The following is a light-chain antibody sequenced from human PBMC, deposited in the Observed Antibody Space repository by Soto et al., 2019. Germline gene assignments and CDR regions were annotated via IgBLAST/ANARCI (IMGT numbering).Light chain of an antibody. V-gene: IGLV1-40*01. Sequence: QPVLTQPPSVSGAPRQRVTISCTGSSSNIGAGYDVHWYQQLPGTAPKLLIYGNSNRPSGVPDRFSGSKSGASASLAITGLQAEDGADYYCQSFGISLATWGFGGGTQLTVL. CDR1: SSNIGAGYD. CDR3: QSFGISLATWG. CDR2: GNS. J-gene: IGLJ3*02.